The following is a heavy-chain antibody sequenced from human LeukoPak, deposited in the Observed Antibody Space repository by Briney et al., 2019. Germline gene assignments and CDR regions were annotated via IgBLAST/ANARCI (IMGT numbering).Heavy chain of an antibody. CDR3: ARDSFAGYDSSGYSSYDY. CDR1: GFTVSSNY. V-gene: IGHV3-66*01. Sequence: QTGGSLRLSCAASGFTVSSNYMSWVRQAPGKGLDWVSVIFSGRNTYYADSVKGRFTISTDNSKNTLDLQMNSLRAEDTAVYYCARDSFAGYDSSGYSSYDYWGQGTLVTVSS. J-gene: IGHJ4*02. D-gene: IGHD3-22*01. CDR2: IFSGRNT.